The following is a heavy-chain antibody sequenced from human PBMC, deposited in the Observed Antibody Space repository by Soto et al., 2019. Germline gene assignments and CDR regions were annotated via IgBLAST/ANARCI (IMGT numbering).Heavy chain of an antibody. Sequence: PGGSLRLSCSAAGFTFSNYAMSWVRQAPGKGLEWVSGIGDSGGSTYYADSVKGRFTTSRDNSRNTLYLQMNSLRAEDTAVYYCAGGVVVVAAVKIYYYYMDVWGKGTTVTVSS. D-gene: IGHD2-15*01. CDR3: AGGVVVVAAVKIYYYYMDV. V-gene: IGHV3-23*01. J-gene: IGHJ6*03. CDR1: GFTFSNYA. CDR2: IGDSGGST.